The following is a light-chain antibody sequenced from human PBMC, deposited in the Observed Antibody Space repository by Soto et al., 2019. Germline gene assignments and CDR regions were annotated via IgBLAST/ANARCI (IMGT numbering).Light chain of an antibody. Sequence: QSVLTQPPSASGSPGQSVTISCTGTKSDIGVYDFVSWYQHHPGKAPRLIIYEVVQRPSGVPDRFSGSKSGNTASLTVSGLQAADEADYFCKSYAGSKTYVLGSGNKVTVL. V-gene: IGLV2-8*01. J-gene: IGLJ1*01. CDR1: KSDIGVYDF. CDR3: KSYAGSKTYV. CDR2: EVV.